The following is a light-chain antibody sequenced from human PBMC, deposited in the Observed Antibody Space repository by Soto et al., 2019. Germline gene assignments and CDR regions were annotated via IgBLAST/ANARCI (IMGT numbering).Light chain of an antibody. V-gene: IGLV2-8*01. Sequence: QSARTQPPSASGSPGQSVTISCTGTSSDVGGYNYVSWYQQHPGKAPKLMIYEVSKRPSGVPDRFSGSKSGNTASLTVSGLQAEDEADYYCSSYAGSNNLVVFGGGTKVTVL. CDR1: SSDVGGYNY. CDR2: EVS. J-gene: IGLJ2*01. CDR3: SSYAGSNNLVV.